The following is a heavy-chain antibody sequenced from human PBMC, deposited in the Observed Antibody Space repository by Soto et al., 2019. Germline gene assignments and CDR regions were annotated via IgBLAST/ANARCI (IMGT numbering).Heavy chain of an antibody. J-gene: IGHJ4*02. V-gene: IGHV3-15*01. CDR1: GFTFSNAW. CDR2: IKSKTDGGTT. Sequence: PGGSLRLSCAASGFTFSNAWMSWVRQAPGKGLEWVGRIKSKTDGGTTDYAAPVKGRFTISRDDSKNMLYLQMNSLKTEDTAVYYCTTGYSSGWTTRHGVDYWGQGTLVTVSS. D-gene: IGHD6-19*01. CDR3: TTGYSSGWTTRHGVDY.